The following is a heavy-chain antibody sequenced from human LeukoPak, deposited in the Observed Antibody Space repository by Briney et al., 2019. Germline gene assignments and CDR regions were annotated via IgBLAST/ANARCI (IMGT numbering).Heavy chain of an antibody. Sequence: GGSLRLSCAASGFSFSTYAMNWVRQAPRQGLEWVSVVIGNNARTHYADSVKGRFTISRDNSKNTLYLQMNSLRAEDTAVYYCANPKATGYTSGWYYFDYWGQGTLVTVSS. CDR2: VIGNNART. D-gene: IGHD6-19*01. V-gene: IGHV3-23*01. J-gene: IGHJ4*02. CDR1: GFSFSTYA. CDR3: ANPKATGYTSGWYYFDY.